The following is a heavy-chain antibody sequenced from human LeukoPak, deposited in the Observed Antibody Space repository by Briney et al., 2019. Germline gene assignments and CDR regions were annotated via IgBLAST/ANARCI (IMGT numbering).Heavy chain of an antibody. CDR2: IYYSGST. CDR3: ARVPAGGGSWYREIYFDY. Sequence: SETLSLTCTVSGGSISSYYWSWIRQPPGKGLEWIGYIYYSGSTNYNPSLKSRVTISVDTSKNQFSLKLSSVTAADTAVYYCARVPAGGGSWYREIYFDYWGQGTLVTVSS. V-gene: IGHV4-59*01. CDR1: GGSISSYY. J-gene: IGHJ4*02. D-gene: IGHD6-13*01.